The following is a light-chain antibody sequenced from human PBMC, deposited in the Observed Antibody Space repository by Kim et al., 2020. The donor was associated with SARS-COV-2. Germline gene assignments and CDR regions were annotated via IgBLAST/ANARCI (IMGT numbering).Light chain of an antibody. CDR2: AAS. CDR3: QKCDSAPWT. J-gene: IGKJ1*01. Sequence: APVGDRATTPCGASQDISNYLAWFQLKPGKAPKLLIYAASALQPGVPSRFSGSGSGTDFTLTVTSLQPEDVATYYCQKCDSAPWTFGQGTKVDIK. CDR1: QDISNY. V-gene: IGKV1-27*01.